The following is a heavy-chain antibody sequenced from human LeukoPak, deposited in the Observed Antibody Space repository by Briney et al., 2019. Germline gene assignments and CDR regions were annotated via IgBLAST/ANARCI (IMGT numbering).Heavy chain of an antibody. CDR1: GFTFGSYG. CDR2: IRYDGSNK. Sequence: PGGSLRLSCAASGFTFGSYGMHWVRQAPGKGVEWVAFIRYDGSNKYYADSVKGRFTISRDNSKNTLYLQMNSLRAEDTAVYYCAKDKNDYGDYYYMDVCGKGTTVTVSS. V-gene: IGHV3-30*02. CDR3: AKDKNDYGDYYYMDV. J-gene: IGHJ6*03. D-gene: IGHD4-17*01.